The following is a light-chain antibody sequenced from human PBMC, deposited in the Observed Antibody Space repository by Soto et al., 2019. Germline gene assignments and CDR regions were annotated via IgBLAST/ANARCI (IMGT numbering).Light chain of an antibody. CDR2: TAA. V-gene: IGKV1-39*01. CDR3: QQSNSLPPT. CDR1: QSISRN. J-gene: IGKJ1*01. Sequence: DIQMTQSPSSLSASVGDRVTITCRASQSISRNLNWYQQKPGKAPKLLIYTAASLQSGVPSRFSGSGSGTDFTLTIASLQREDFATYYCQQSNSLPPTFGQGTKVEIK.